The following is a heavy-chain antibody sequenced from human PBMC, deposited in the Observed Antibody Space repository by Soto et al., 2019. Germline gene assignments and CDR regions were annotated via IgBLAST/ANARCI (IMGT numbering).Heavy chain of an antibody. V-gene: IGHV1-69*13. Sequence: SVKVSCKASGGTFSSYAISWVRQAPGQGLEWMGGIIPIFGTANYAQKFQGRVTITADESTSTAYMELSSLRSEDTAVYYCAAGGDGYSETVAVAAYSDYWGQGTLVTVSS. J-gene: IGHJ4*02. D-gene: IGHD6-19*01. CDR1: GGTFSSYA. CDR3: AAGGDGYSETVAVAAYSDY. CDR2: IIPIFGTA.